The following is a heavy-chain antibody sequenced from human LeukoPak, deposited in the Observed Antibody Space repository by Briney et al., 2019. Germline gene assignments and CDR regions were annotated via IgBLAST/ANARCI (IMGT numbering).Heavy chain of an antibody. D-gene: IGHD2-2*02. CDR1: GGSISSGDYY. V-gene: IGHV4-30-4*01. J-gene: IGHJ4*02. CDR2: IYYSGST. Sequence: SETLSLTCTVSGGSISSGDYYWSWIRQPPGKGLEWLAYIYYSGSTYHNPSLKSRVSISVDTSKNQFSLKLNSVTAADTAVYFCARAPGYDLARRTSCYRGCHFDYWGQGTQVTVSS. CDR3: ARAPGYDLARRTSCYRGCHFDY.